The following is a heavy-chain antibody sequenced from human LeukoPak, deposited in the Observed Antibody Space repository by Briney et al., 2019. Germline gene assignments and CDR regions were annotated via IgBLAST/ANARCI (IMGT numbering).Heavy chain of an antibody. D-gene: IGHD3-22*01. CDR3: AKDRSYYDRISNFDY. CDR2: ISGNGGST. V-gene: IGHV3-23*01. J-gene: IGHJ4*02. Sequence: GESLKISCAASGFTFSSYAMSWVRQAPGKGLGWASGISGNGGSTYYADSVEGRFTISRDNSKNTLYLQINNLRAEDTAIYYCAKDRSYYDRISNFDYWGQGTLVTVSS. CDR1: GFTFSSYA.